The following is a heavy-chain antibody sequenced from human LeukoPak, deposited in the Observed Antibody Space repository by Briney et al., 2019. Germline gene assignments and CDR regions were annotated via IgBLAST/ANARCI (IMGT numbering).Heavy chain of an antibody. CDR1: GFTFSSYG. Sequence: PGGSLRLSCAASGFTFSSYGMSWVRQAPGKGLEWVSTISGSDGTTYYADSVKGRFTISRDNSKNTLYLQMNSLRAEDTAVFYCAKGSGSYKGLDYWGQGTLVTVSS. V-gene: IGHV3-23*01. D-gene: IGHD1-26*01. CDR2: ISGSDGTT. CDR3: AKGSGSYKGLDY. J-gene: IGHJ4*02.